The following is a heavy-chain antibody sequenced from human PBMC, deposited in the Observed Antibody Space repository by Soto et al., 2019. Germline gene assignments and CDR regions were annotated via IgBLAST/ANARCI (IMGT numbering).Heavy chain of an antibody. J-gene: IGHJ6*02. V-gene: IGHV3-30-3*01. Sequence: GGSLRLSCAASGFTFSSYAMHWVRQAPGKGLEWVAVISYDGSNKYYADSVKGRFTISRDNSKNTLYLQMNSLRAEDTAVYYCARDNYYDSSGYYAYHYYYGMDVWGQGTTVTVSS. CDR1: GFTFSSYA. CDR2: ISYDGSNK. CDR3: ARDNYYDSSGYYAYHYYYGMDV. D-gene: IGHD3-22*01.